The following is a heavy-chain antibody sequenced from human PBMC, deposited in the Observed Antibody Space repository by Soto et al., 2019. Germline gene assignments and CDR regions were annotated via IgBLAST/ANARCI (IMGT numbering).Heavy chain of an antibody. J-gene: IGHJ4*02. V-gene: IGHV4-59*01. CDR2: VYYLGST. D-gene: IGHD3-10*01. Sequence: SETLSLTCSVSGGSMSEYFWSWIRQSPERGLEWIGYVYYLGSTDYNPSLKSRVTISVDTSKRQFSLRLSSVTAAEAAIYYCARDGYDGSGSPYPAYWGPGTQVTVSS. CDR3: ARDGYDGSGSPYPAY. CDR1: GGSMSEYF.